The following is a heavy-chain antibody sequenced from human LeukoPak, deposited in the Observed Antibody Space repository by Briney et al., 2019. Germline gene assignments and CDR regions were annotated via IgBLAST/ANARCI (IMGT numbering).Heavy chain of an antibody. V-gene: IGHV5-51*01. CDR3: ARQNILGSTKAPLDL. CDR1: GNSFSNYF. J-gene: IGHJ5*02. Sequence: GEFLKISCKGSGNSFSNYFIALVRQMPGKGLEWMGIIYPGDSDTRYSPSFQGQVTISADKSINTVYLQWGSLEASDTAMYYCARQNILGSTKAPLDLWGQGTLVTVSS. D-gene: IGHD1-26*01. CDR2: IYPGDSDT.